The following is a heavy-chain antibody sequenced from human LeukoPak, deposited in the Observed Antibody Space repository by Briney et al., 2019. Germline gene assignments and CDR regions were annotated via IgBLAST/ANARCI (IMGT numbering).Heavy chain of an antibody. Sequence: SETLSLTCTVSGGSISSYYWSWTRQPPGKGLEWIGYIYYSGSTNYNTSLESRVTISVDTSKNQFSLKLSSVTAADTAVYYCASARFRSSWYFFDHWGQGTLVTVSS. CDR1: GGSISSYY. V-gene: IGHV4-59*01. J-gene: IGHJ4*02. CDR3: ASARFRSSWYFFDH. CDR2: IYYSGST. D-gene: IGHD6-13*01.